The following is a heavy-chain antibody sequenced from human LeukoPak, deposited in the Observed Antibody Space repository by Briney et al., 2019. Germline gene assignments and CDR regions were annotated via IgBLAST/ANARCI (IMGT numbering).Heavy chain of an antibody. V-gene: IGHV3-23*01. CDR2: ISGSGGST. J-gene: IGHJ4*02. D-gene: IGHD6-13*01. Sequence: GGSLRLSCAASGFTFSNYGMSWVRQAPGKGLEWVSAISGSGGSTYYADSVKGRFTISRDNSKSTLYLQMNSLRAEDTAVYYCAKLLGSWYYFDYWGQGTLVTVSS. CDR3: AKLLGSWYYFDY. CDR1: GFTFSNYG.